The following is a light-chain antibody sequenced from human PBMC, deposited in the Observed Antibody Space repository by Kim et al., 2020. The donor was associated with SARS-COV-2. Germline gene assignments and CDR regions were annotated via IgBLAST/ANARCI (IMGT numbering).Light chain of an antibody. CDR1: QSVSSTY. CDR2: GAS. J-gene: IGKJ1*01. Sequence: DIVLTQSPGTLSLSPGERATLSCRASQSVSSTYLAWYQQKPGQAPRLLIYGASSGATGIPDRFSGSGSGTDFTLTITRLEPEDFAVYFCQHYGSSPGTFGQGTKVDIK. V-gene: IGKV3-20*01. CDR3: QHYGSSPGT.